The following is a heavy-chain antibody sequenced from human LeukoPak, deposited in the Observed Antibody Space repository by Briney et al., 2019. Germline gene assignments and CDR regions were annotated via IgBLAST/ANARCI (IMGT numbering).Heavy chain of an antibody. CDR3: ARSTSGWKLDY. J-gene: IGHJ4*02. Sequence: GGSLRLSCAASGFTFSSYGMHWVRQAPGEGLEWVAVISYDGTNKYHAKSVKGRFTISRDNSKNTLYLQMNSPRVDDTAVYYCARSTSGWKLDYWGQGTLVTVSS. V-gene: IGHV3-30*03. CDR1: GFTFSSYG. D-gene: IGHD6-19*01. CDR2: ISYDGTNK.